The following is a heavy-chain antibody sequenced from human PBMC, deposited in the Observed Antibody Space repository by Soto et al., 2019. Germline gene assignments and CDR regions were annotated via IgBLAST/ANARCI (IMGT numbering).Heavy chain of an antibody. J-gene: IGHJ3*02. CDR3: ARDLAFDI. CDR1: GFTFSDYY. Sequence: PGGSLRLSCAASGFTFSDYYMTWIRQAPGKGLKWVSFISGSRNYTDYADSVKGRFTISRDNAKNSLYLQMNSLRAEDTAVYYCARDLAFDIWGQGTMVTVSS. CDR2: ISGSRNYT. V-gene: IGHV3-11*06.